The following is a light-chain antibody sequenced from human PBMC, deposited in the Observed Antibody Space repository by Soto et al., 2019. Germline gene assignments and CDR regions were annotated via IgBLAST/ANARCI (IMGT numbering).Light chain of an antibody. J-gene: IGLJ2*01. CDR2: EDN. V-gene: IGLV6-57*04. Sequence: LTQPHSVSESPGKTVTISCTRSSGSIASNYVQWYQQRPGSAPTTVIYEDNQRPSGVPDRFSGSIDSSSNSASLTISGLKTEDEADYYCQSYDSSILHVVFGGGTKLTVL. CDR3: QSYDSSILHVV. CDR1: SGSIASNY.